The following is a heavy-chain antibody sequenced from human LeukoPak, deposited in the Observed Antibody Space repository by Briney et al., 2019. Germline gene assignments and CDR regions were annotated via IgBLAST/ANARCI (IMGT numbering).Heavy chain of an antibody. Sequence: SETLSLTCTVSGGSISSYYWSWIRQPAGKGLEWIGRIYTSGSTNYNPSLKSRVTISVDTSKNQFSLKLSSVTAADTAVYYCAREPYYYGSGSYSGFDYWGQGTLVTVSS. D-gene: IGHD3-10*01. V-gene: IGHV4-4*07. CDR3: AREPYYYGSGSYSGFDY. J-gene: IGHJ4*02. CDR1: GGSISSYY. CDR2: IYTSGST.